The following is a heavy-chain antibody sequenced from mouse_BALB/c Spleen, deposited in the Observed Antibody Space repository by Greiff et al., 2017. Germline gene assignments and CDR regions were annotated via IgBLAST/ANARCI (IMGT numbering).Heavy chain of an antibody. Sequence: VQLQHSGPELVKPGASVKISCKASGYTFTDYNMHWVKQSHGKSLAWIGYIYPYNGGTDYNQKFKSKATFTVDNSSSTAYMQLRSLTSEDSAVYYCASCLPYAMDYWGQGTSVTVSS. V-gene: IGHV1S29*02. CDR2: IYPYNGGT. CDR3: ASCLPYAMDY. J-gene: IGHJ4*01. CDR1: GYTFTDYN. D-gene: IGHD5-5*01.